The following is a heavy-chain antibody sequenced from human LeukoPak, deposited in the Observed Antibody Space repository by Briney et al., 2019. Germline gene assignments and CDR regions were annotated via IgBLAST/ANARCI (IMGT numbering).Heavy chain of an antibody. J-gene: IGHJ4*02. V-gene: IGHV3-30*18. CDR1: GFTFGSYG. CDR2: ISYDGSNK. CDR3: AKGPEDYDILTGLDY. D-gene: IGHD3-9*01. Sequence: PGRSLRLSCAASGFTFGSYGMHWVRQAPGKGLEWVAVISYDGSNKYYADSVKGRFTISRDNSKNTLYLQMNSLRAEDTAVYYCAKGPEDYDILTGLDYWGQGTLVTVSS.